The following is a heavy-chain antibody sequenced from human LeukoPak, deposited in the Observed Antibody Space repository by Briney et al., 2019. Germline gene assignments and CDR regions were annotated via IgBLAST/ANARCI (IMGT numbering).Heavy chain of an antibody. CDR3: ARENHRILTGLYYYYGMDV. CDR1: GGTFSSYA. CDR2: MNPNSGNT. V-gene: IGHV1-8*02. Sequence: EASVKVSCKASGGTFSSYAISWVRQATGQGLEWMGWMNPNSGNTGYAQKFQGRVTMTRNTSISTAYMELSSLRSEDTAVYYCARENHRILTGLYYYYGMDVWGQGTTVTVSS. D-gene: IGHD3-9*01. J-gene: IGHJ6*02.